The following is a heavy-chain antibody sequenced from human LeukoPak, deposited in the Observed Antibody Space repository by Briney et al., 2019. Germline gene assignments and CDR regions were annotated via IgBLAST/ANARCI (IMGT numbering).Heavy chain of an antibody. J-gene: IGHJ3*02. Sequence: ASVKVSCKASGYTFTSYGISWVGQARGQGREWMGWISAYNGNTNYAQKLQGRVTMTTDTSTSTAYMELRSLRSDDTAVYYCARQWELADAFDIWGQGTMVTVSS. CDR1: GYTFTSYG. D-gene: IGHD1-26*01. V-gene: IGHV1-18*01. CDR3: ARQWELADAFDI. CDR2: ISAYNGNT.